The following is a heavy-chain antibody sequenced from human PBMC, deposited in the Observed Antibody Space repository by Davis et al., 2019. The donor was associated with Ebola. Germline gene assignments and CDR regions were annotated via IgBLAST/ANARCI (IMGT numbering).Heavy chain of an antibody. V-gene: IGHV1-2*06. CDR1: GYTFTDYY. CDR3: ARAIGGPKDY. D-gene: IGHD4-23*01. Sequence: AASVKVSCKASGYTFTDYYMHWVRPAPGQGLEWMGQINPNSGGTNYAQKFQGRVTMTRDTSISTAYMELSRLRSDDTAVYYCARAIGGPKDYWGQGTLVTVSS. J-gene: IGHJ4*02. CDR2: INPNSGGT.